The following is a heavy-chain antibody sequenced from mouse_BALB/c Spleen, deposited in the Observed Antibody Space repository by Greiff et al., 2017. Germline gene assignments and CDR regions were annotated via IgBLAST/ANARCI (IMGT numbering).Heavy chain of an antibody. D-gene: IGHD6-1*01. CDR3: ARGAGWPLAYFDV. V-gene: IGHV1S29*02. CDR2: IYPYNGGT. J-gene: IGHJ1*01. Sequence: EVQLQQSGPELVKPGASVKISCKASGYTFTDYNMHWVKQSHGKSLEWIGYIYPYNGGTGYNQKIKSKATLTVDNSSSTAYMELRSLTSEDSAVYYCARGAGWPLAYFDVWGAGTTVTVSS. CDR1: GYTFTDYN.